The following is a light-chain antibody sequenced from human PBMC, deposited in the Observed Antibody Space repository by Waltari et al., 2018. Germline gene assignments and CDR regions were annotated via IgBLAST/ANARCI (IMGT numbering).Light chain of an antibody. V-gene: IGLV3-19*01. Sequence: SSEVTQDPHVSVALGQTVTITCRGDSFRRYYASWYRQRPGQAPVLVLYGQERPSGIPDRFSGSTAGDTAYLTITGVQAGDEGDYYCLSRDTPSTRVFGGGTRLTV. J-gene: IGLJ3*02. CDR1: SFRRYY. CDR3: LSRDTPSTRV. CDR2: GQE.